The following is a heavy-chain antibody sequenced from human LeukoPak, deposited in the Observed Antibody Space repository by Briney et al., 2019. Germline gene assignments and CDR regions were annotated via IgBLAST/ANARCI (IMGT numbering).Heavy chain of an antibody. CDR2: MNPNRGNT. CDR3: AWSSYYYASSGHFDY. D-gene: IGHD3-22*01. V-gene: IGHV1-8*01. J-gene: IGHJ4*02. CDR1: GYTFTSYD. Sequence: ASVKVSFKASGYTFTSYDINWVRPAPGQGRGWMGWMNPNRGNTGYTQKFQSRGTMTRNTSISTAYIELSSLRSEDTAVYYCAWSSYYYASSGHFDYWGQGTLVTVSS.